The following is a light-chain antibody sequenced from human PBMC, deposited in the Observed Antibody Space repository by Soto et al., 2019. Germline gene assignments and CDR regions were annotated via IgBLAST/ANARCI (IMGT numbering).Light chain of an antibody. CDR3: HQRSNWPRT. Sequence: EIVLTQSPATLSLSPRERATLSCRTSQSVSSQLAWYQQKPGQAPRLLIYDASNTATGVPARFSGSGSGTDFTLTISSLEPEDFGVYYCHQRSNWPRTFGQGTKLEIK. J-gene: IGKJ2*01. CDR2: DAS. V-gene: IGKV3-11*01. CDR1: QSVSSQ.